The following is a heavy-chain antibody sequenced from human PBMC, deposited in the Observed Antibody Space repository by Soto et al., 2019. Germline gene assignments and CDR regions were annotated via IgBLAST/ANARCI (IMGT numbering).Heavy chain of an antibody. Sequence: QVQLVESGGGVVQPGRSLRLSWEASGFTFSSYGRHWVGQAPGKGWEGGAVISYDGSNKYYADSVKGRFTISRDNSKNTLYLQMNSLRAEDTAVYYCAKDFCISTSCRDWFDPWGQGTLVTVSS. CDR3: AKDFCISTSCRDWFDP. CDR1: GFTFSSYG. V-gene: IGHV3-30*18. J-gene: IGHJ5*02. D-gene: IGHD2-2*01. CDR2: ISYDGSNK.